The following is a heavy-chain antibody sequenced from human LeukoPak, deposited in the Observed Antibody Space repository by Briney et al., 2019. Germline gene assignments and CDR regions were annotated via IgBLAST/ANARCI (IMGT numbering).Heavy chain of an antibody. CDR3: ARGKTADS. Sequence: GGSLRLSCAAAGFTFSSYARSWVRQAPGKGLEWVSATSGSDGTTYYADSVKGRFTISRDNSKNTLYLQMDSLRAEDTAVYYCARGKTADSWGQGTLVTVSS. CDR1: GFTFSSYA. CDR2: TSGSDGTT. D-gene: IGHD1-1*01. J-gene: IGHJ4*02. V-gene: IGHV3-23*01.